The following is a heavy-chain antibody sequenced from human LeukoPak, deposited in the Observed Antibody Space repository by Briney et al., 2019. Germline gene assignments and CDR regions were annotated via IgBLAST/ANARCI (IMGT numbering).Heavy chain of an antibody. D-gene: IGHD2-2*02. Sequence: GASVKVSCKASGYTFTNYDINWVRQAAGQGLEWMGWMNPNSGNTGYAQKFQGRVTMTRNTSICTAYMELSSLRSEDTAVYYCARGTPYCTSASCYNYWGQGTLVTVSS. V-gene: IGHV1-8*02. J-gene: IGHJ4*02. CDR2: MNPNSGNT. CDR3: ARGTPYCTSASCYNY. CDR1: GYTFTNYD.